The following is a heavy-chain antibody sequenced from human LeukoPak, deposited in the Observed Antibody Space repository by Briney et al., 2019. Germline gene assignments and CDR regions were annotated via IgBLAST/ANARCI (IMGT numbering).Heavy chain of an antibody. CDR1: GFTFSSYG. CDR3: ARHSSSGGHFDY. V-gene: IGHV3-30*03. J-gene: IGHJ4*02. CDR2: ISYDGSNK. Sequence: GGSLRLSCAASGFTFSSYGMHWVRQAPGKGLEWVAVISYDGSNKYYADSVKGRFTISRDNTKNTLYLQMNSLRAEDTAVYYCARHSSSGGHFDYWGQGTLVTVSS. D-gene: IGHD6-6*01.